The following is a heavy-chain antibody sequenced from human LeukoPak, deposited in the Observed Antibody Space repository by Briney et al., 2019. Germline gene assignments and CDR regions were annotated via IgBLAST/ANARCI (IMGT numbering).Heavy chain of an antibody. CDR2: TYYRSKSYN. D-gene: IGHD6-19*01. Sequence: SRTLSLTCAISGDSVSSNSAAGNWIRQSPSRGLGWLGRTYYRSKSYNDYAVSVKTRVTTNPATSPTQFSLQLNSVTPEDTAVYYCARDGYSSGWLYYFDYWGQGTLVTASS. CDR1: GDSVSSNSAA. V-gene: IGHV6-1*01. J-gene: IGHJ4*02. CDR3: ARDGYSSGWLYYFDY.